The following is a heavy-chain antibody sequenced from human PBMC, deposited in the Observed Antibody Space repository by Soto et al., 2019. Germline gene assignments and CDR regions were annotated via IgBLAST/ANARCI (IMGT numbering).Heavy chain of an antibody. CDR1: GFSFSSYS. CDR3: AAFRVSSVGY. D-gene: IGHD3-22*01. CDR2: ISGSGGGSSGII. Sequence: PGGSLRLSCAASGFSFSSYSMNWVRRDPGKGLERISYISGSGGGSSGIIYYADSVKGRFTISREKGKKSLKHQMNSLRAEDTAVYYCAAFRVSSVGYWGQGT. V-gene: IGHV3-48*01. J-gene: IGHJ4*02.